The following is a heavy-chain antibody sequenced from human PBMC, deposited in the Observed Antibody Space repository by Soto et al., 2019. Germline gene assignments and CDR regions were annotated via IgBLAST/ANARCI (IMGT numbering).Heavy chain of an antibody. D-gene: IGHD3-9*01. CDR1: GFTFSSYA. CDR2: ISGSGGST. Sequence: DVQLLESEGGLVQPGGSLRLSCAASGFTFSSYAMSWVRQAPGKGLEWVSAISGSGGSTYCAGSVKGRFTISRDNSKNTLYLQMNSLRAEDTAVYYCAKGFYDILTGFDFWGQGTLVTVSS. CDR3: AKGFYDILTGFDF. J-gene: IGHJ4*02. V-gene: IGHV3-23*01.